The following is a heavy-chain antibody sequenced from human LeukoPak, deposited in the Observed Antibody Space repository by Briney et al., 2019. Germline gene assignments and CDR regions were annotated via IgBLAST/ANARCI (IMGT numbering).Heavy chain of an antibody. J-gene: IGHJ4*02. Sequence: VASVKVSCKASGYTFTSYGISWVRQAPGQGLEWMGRIIPILGIANYAQKFQGRVTITADKSTSTAYMELSSLRSEDTAVYYCAREGDPYGYGGLKSFDYWGQGTLVTVSS. CDR2: IIPILGIA. D-gene: IGHD4-17*01. V-gene: IGHV1-69*04. CDR1: GYTFTSYG. CDR3: AREGDPYGYGGLKSFDY.